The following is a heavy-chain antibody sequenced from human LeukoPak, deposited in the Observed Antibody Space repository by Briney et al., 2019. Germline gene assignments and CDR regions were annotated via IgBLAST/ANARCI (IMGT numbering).Heavy chain of an antibody. J-gene: IGHJ4*02. CDR1: GGSITSISYD. V-gene: IGHV4-39*01. CDR2: VSYSGNT. Sequence: SETLSLTCAVAGGSITSISYDCGWIRQPPGKGRQWIGSVSYSGNTYYNPSLESRFTMSVHTSKNQFSLNLTSVTAADTAVYHCASHLPYYYGSGSYREPLDYWGQGTLVTVSS. D-gene: IGHD3-10*01. CDR3: ASHLPYYYGSGSYREPLDY.